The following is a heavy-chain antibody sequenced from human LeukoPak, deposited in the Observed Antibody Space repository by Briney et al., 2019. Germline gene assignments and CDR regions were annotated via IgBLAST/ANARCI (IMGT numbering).Heavy chain of an antibody. Sequence: GSLRLSCAASGFTFSSYSMNWVRQAPGKGLEWVAAISDDGDNVYHSDSAKGRLTISRDNSNNTLYLQMNSLRTEDTAVYFCAKQSNNHYYQKASDYWGQGTLVTVSS. V-gene: IGHV3-30*18. D-gene: IGHD1-26*01. J-gene: IGHJ4*02. CDR3: AKQSNNHYYQKASDY. CDR1: GFTFSSYS. CDR2: ISDDGDNV.